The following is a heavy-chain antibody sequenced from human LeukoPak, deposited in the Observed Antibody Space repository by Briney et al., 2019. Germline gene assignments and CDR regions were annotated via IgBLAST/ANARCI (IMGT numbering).Heavy chain of an antibody. CDR3: ARNRPWSYYFDY. CDR1: GGSISSSSYY. J-gene: IGHJ4*02. Sequence: SETLSLTCTVSGGSISSSSYYWGWIRQPPGEGLEWIGSIYYSGSTYYNPSLKSRVTISVDTSKNQFSLKLSSVTAADTAVYYCARNRPWSYYFDYWGQGTLVTVSS. CDR2: IYYSGST. D-gene: IGHD1-26*01. V-gene: IGHV4-39*07.